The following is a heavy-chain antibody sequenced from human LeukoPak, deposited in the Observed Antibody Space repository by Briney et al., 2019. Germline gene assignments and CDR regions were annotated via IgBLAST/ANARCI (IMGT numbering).Heavy chain of an antibody. CDR1: GFTLRGYG. Sequence: GGSLKLSCEASGFTLRGYGWSWFGKAPGKGLEWVANIKQDGSEKHYVDSVEGRFTISRDNAKNSLFLQMNSLRAEDTAVYFCARDLSSINWGQGTLVTVSS. CDR2: IKQDGSEK. J-gene: IGHJ4*02. V-gene: IGHV3-7*01. D-gene: IGHD6-6*01. CDR3: ARDLSSIN.